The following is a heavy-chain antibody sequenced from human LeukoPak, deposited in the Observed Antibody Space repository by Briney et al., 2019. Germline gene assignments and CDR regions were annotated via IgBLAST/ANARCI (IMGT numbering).Heavy chain of an antibody. Sequence: GASVTVSCKASRYTFTIYYMHWVRQAPGQGLEWMGRINPSGGNTIYAQNFQGRLTMTRDMSTSTVHMELSSLRSEDTAVYYCARVVVRYDSRTGAFDIWGQGTMVTVSS. D-gene: IGHD3-22*01. CDR2: INPSGGNT. CDR1: RYTFTIYY. J-gene: IGHJ3*02. CDR3: ARVVVRYDSRTGAFDI. V-gene: IGHV1-46*01.